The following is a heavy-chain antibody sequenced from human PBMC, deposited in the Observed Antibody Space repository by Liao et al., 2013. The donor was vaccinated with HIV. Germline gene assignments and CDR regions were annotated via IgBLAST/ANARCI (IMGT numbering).Heavy chain of an antibody. J-gene: IGHJ4*02. V-gene: IGHV4-61*02. D-gene: IGHD6-13*01. CDR3: ARDGGSNWFFGANDY. Sequence: QVQLRESGPGLVKPSQTLSLTCTVSGGSMSSGVYYWNWIRQPAGKGLEWIGRIFTSGITNYNPSLESRVTISLDTSKSQFSLRLTSVTAADTAVYYCARDGGSNWFFGANDYWGRGTLVTVSS. CDR2: IFTSGIT. CDR1: GGSMSSGVYY.